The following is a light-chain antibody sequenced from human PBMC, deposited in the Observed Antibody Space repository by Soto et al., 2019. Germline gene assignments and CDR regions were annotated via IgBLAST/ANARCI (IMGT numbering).Light chain of an antibody. CDR3: QQSYSIPCT. Sequence: DIQMTQSPSSLSESIGDRVTITCRASQSISSYLNWYQQKPGKAPKLLIYAASSLQSGVPSRFSGSGSGTDFTLTISSLQPEDFATYYCQQSYSIPCTFGQGTNVEIK. CDR1: QSISSY. J-gene: IGKJ1*01. CDR2: AAS. V-gene: IGKV1-39*01.